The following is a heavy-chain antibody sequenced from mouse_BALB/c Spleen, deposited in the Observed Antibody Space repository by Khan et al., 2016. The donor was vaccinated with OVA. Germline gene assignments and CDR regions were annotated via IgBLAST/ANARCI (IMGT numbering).Heavy chain of an antibody. D-gene: IGHD1-3*01. Sequence: EVELVESGGGLVQPGGSRKLACAASGFTFSSFGMHWVRQAPEKGLEWVAYISSDSITLYYADTVKGRFTISRDNPRNTLFLQMTSLRSEDTAMYYCARGKWDWFAYWGQGTLVTVSA. V-gene: IGHV5-17*02. CDR3: ARGKWDWFAY. CDR2: ISSDSITL. J-gene: IGHJ3*01. CDR1: GFTFSSFG.